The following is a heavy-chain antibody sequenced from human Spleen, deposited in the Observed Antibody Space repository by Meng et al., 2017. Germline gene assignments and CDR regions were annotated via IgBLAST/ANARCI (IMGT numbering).Heavy chain of an antibody. J-gene: IGHJ4*02. Sequence: LSPSAHLSRTWLVYGGSFMGYYWSWVRQPPGKGLEWIGEVNYGGGTNYNPSLKSRVTMSLDTSKSQSSLTLNFVTAADTAVYYCARGRGINLWFGESQSFEYWGQGTLVTVSS. CDR2: VNYGGGT. CDR3: ARGRGINLWFGESQSFEY. V-gene: IGHV4-34*01. D-gene: IGHD3-10*01. CDR1: GGSFMGYY.